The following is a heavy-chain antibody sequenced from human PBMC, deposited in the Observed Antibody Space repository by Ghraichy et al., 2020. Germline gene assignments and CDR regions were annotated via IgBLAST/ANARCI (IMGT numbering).Heavy chain of an antibody. CDR3: ARDGSSLAPRRRRYLDL. D-gene: IGHD6-6*01. Sequence: GGSLRLSCAVAGFNFSTSYMTWIRQAPGKGLEWVSYIGPRGDFTYYADSLQGRFTISRDNAKKALFLQMNNLRVEDTAVYYCARDGSSLAPRRRRYLDLWGRGTLVTVSS. J-gene: IGHJ2*01. CDR2: IGPRGDFT. CDR1: GFNFSTSY. V-gene: IGHV3-11*05.